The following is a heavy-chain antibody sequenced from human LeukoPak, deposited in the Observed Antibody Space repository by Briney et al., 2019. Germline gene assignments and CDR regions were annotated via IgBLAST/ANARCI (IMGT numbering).Heavy chain of an antibody. D-gene: IGHD3-3*02. CDR2: FDPEDGET. Sequence: ASVKVSCKVSGYTLTELSMHWVRRAPGKGLEWMGGFDPEDGETIYAQKFQGRVTMTEDTSTDTAYMELSSLRSEDTAVYHCATGPRLARYYYGMDVWGQGTTVTVSS. CDR3: ATGPRLARYYYGMDV. J-gene: IGHJ6*02. CDR1: GYTLTELS. V-gene: IGHV1-24*01.